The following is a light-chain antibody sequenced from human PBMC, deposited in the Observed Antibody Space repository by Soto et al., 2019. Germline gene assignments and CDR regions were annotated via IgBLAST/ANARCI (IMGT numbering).Light chain of an antibody. CDR1: QSVSKH. Sequence: EIVMTQSPATLSVSPGERATLSCRASQSVSKHLAWYQHKPGQAPTLLIYDASTRGTGIPARFSGSGSGPEFTPTISSLQPEDFPVYYCQQYNNWPLTFGGGTKVELK. CDR3: QQYNNWPLT. V-gene: IGKV3-15*01. CDR2: DAS. J-gene: IGKJ4*01.